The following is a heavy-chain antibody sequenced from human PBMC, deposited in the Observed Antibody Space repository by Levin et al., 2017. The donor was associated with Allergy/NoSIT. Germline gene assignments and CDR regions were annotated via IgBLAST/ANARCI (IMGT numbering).Heavy chain of an antibody. CDR1: GYTFTSYG. D-gene: IGHD1-20*01. CDR3: ARAVYNWNPGKFKFDP. CDR2: ISAYNGNT. Sequence: ASVKVSCKASGYTFTSYGISWVRQAPGQGLEWMGWISAYNGNTNYAQKLQGRVTMTTDTSTSTAYMELRSLRSDDTAVYYCARAVYNWNPGKFKFDPWGQGTLVTVSS. J-gene: IGHJ5*02. V-gene: IGHV1-18*01.